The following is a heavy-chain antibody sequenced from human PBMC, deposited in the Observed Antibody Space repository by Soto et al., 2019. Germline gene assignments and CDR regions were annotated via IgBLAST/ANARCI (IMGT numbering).Heavy chain of an antibody. V-gene: IGHV3-23*01. CDR1: GFTFSTYT. D-gene: IGHD2-2*01. CDR3: AKARCSTTNCYVPEF. CDR2: ISGSGGSP. J-gene: IGHJ4*02. Sequence: GGSLRLSCAASGFTFSTYTMSWVRQAPGKGLEWVSAISGSGGSPSYADPVQGRFTISRDNPKNTLYLQMNSLRAEDTAMYYCAKARCSTTNCYVPEFWGQGTLVTVSS.